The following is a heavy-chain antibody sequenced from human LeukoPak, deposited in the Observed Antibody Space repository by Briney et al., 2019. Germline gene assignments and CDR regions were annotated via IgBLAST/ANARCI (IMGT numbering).Heavy chain of an antibody. J-gene: IGHJ5*02. V-gene: IGHV4-59*12. CDR3: ARDSGDWFDP. CDR1: GASIRSNY. CDR2: IYYSGST. Sequence: PSETLSLTCTVSGASIRSNYWSWIRQPPGKGLEWIGYIYYSGSTYYNPSLKSRVNISVDTSKNQFSLKLSSVTAADTAVYYCARDSGDWFDPWGQGTLVTVSS.